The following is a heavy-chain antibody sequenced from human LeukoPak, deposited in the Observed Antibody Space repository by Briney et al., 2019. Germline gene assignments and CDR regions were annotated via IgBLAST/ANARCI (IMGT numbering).Heavy chain of an antibody. Sequence: ASVKVSCTASGYTFTSYYMHWVRQAPGQGLEWMGIINPSGGSTSYAQKFQGRVAMTRDTSTSTVYMELSSLRSEDTAVYYCARDYYDRSGSYVDYCGQGTLGTVSS. D-gene: IGHD3-22*01. V-gene: IGHV1-46*01. J-gene: IGHJ4*02. CDR1: GYTFTSYY. CDR3: ARDYYDRSGSYVDY. CDR2: INPSGGST.